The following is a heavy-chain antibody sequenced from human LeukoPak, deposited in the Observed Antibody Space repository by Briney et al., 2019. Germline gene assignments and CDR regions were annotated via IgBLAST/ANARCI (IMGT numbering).Heavy chain of an antibody. V-gene: IGHV3-23*01. CDR3: AKPKFYDSKSYAPVGWFDP. CDR2: ISVSGGST. CDR1: GFTFSIHA. D-gene: IGHD3-22*01. J-gene: IGHJ5*02. Sequence: PGGSLRLSCAASGFTFSIHAMSWVRQAPGKGLEWVSSISVSGGSTYYADSVQGRFTISRDNSKNTLYLQMNSLRAEDTALYYCAKPKFYDSKSYAPVGWFDPWGQGTLVTVSS.